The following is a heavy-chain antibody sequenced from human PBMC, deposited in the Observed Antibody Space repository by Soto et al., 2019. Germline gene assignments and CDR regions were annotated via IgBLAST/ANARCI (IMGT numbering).Heavy chain of an antibody. CDR2: ISGSGGST. Sequence: EVQLLESGGGLVQPGGSLRLSCAASGFTFSRYTMSWVRQAPGKGLEWVSAISGSGGSTYYADSVKGRSTISRDNSKNTLYLQMDSLRAEDKTVYYCAKDEVGAAYYYYCGKDVWGQGNTVTVS. J-gene: IGHJ6*02. V-gene: IGHV3-23*01. CDR1: GFTFSRYT. CDR3: AKDEVGAAYYYYCGKDV. D-gene: IGHD1-26*01.